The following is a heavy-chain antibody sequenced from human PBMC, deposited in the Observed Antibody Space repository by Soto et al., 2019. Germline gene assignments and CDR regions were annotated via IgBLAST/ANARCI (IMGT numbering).Heavy chain of an antibody. V-gene: IGHV1-69*13. D-gene: IGHD3-3*01. Sequence: SVKVSCKASGGTFSSYAISWVRQAPGQGLEWMGGIIPIFGTANYAQKFQGRVTITADESTSTAYMELSSLRSEDTAVYYCARGKQDGRYDFWSGRPYYYYYGMDVWGQGTTVTVSS. CDR2: IIPIFGTA. CDR1: GGTFSSYA. J-gene: IGHJ6*02. CDR3: ARGKQDGRYDFWSGRPYYYYYGMDV.